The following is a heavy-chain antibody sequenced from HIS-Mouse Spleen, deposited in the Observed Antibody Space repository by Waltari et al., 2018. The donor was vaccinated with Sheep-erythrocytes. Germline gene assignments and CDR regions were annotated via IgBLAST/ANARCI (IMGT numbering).Heavy chain of an antibody. Sequence: PGKGLEWVSSISSSSSYIYYADSVKGRFTISRDNAKNSLYLQMNSLRAEDTAVYYCARDPSRGYSYGWDVVDYWGQGTLVTLSS. CDR3: ARDPSRGYSYGWDVVDY. CDR2: ISSSSSYI. D-gene: IGHD5-18*01. J-gene: IGHJ4*02. V-gene: IGHV3-21*01.